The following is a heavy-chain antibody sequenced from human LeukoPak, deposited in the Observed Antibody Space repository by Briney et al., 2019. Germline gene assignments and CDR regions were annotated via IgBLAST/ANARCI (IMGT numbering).Heavy chain of an antibody. V-gene: IGHV4-4*02. CDR3: ASVAAATTNPRFEN. J-gene: IGHJ4*02. CDR2: IYHSGST. D-gene: IGHD5-24*01. Sequence: PSETLSLTCAVSGGSISSSNWWSWVRQPPGKGLEWIGEIYHSGSTNYNPSLKSRVTISVDKSKNQFSLKLSSVTAADTAVYYCASVAAATTNPRFENWGQGALVTVSS. CDR1: GGSISSSNW.